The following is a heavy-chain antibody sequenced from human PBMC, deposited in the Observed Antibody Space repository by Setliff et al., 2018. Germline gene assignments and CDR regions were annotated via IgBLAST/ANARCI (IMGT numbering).Heavy chain of an antibody. CDR2: IHYSGTT. CDR3: ARGRNVAARLLDP. J-gene: IGHJ5*02. V-gene: IGHV4-59*08. CDR1: GGSSSSHY. Sequence: KVSETLSLTCTVSGGSSSSHYWSWIRQPPGKGLEWIGYIHYSGTTNYNPSLKSRVTLSLDTAKNQISLRLSSVTAADTSVYFCARGRNVAARLLDPWGQGTLVTVSS. D-gene: IGHD6-6*01.